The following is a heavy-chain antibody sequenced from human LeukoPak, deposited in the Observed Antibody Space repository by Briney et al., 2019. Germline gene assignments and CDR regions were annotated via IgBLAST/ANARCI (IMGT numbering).Heavy chain of an antibody. CDR2: IRSKAYGGTT. CDR3: TKNYYISYYYYYMDV. D-gene: IGHD1-26*01. Sequence: PGRSLRLSCTASGFTFGDYAMSWVRQAPGNGLEWVGFIRSKAYGGTTEYAASVKGRFTISRDDSKSNAYLQMNSLKTEDTAVYYCTKNYYISYYYYYMDVWGKGTTVTVSS. J-gene: IGHJ6*03. CDR1: GFTFGDYA. V-gene: IGHV3-49*04.